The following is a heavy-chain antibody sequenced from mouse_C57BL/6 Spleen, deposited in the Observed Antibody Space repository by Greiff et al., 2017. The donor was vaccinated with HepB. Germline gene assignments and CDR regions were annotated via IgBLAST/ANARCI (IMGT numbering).Heavy chain of an antibody. CDR2: ISSGSSTI. CDR1: GFTFSDYG. Sequence: EVMLVESGGGLVKPGGSLKLSCAASGFTFSDYGMHWVRQAPEKGLEWVAYISSGSSTIYYADTVKGRFTISRDNAKNTLFLQMTSLRSEDTAMYYCASYLYYAMDYWGQGTSVTVSS. CDR3: ASYLYYAMDY. J-gene: IGHJ4*01. V-gene: IGHV5-17*01. D-gene: IGHD2-1*01.